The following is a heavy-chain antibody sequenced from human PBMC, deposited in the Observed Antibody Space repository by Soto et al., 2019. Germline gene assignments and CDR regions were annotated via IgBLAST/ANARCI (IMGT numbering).Heavy chain of an antibody. V-gene: IGHV4-31*03. J-gene: IGHJ2*01. D-gene: IGHD3-22*01. Sequence: QVQLQESGPGLVKPSQTLSLTCTVSGVSMSSGSYYWSWLRQHPGKGLEWIGYIYYSGNSYYNPSLKGRLTISVDTSQDQFSLKLSSVTAADTAVYYCARAGSDSSGYNFWYFDLWGRDTLVTVSS. CDR3: ARAGSDSSGYNFWYFDL. CDR1: GVSMSSGSYY. CDR2: IYYSGNS.